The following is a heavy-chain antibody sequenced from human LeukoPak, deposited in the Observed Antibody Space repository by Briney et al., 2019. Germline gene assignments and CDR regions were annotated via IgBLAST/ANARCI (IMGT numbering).Heavy chain of an antibody. V-gene: IGHV4-34*01. CDR1: GGSFSGYY. Sequence: PSETLSLTCAVDGGSFSGYYWSWIRQPPGMGLEWIGEINHSGSTNYNPSLKSRVTISVDTSKNQFSLKLSSVTAADTAVYYCARGRKGSSGWYGSPAPTEDYWGQGTLVTVSS. CDR3: ARGRKGSSGWYGSPAPTEDY. CDR2: INHSGST. J-gene: IGHJ4*02. D-gene: IGHD6-19*01.